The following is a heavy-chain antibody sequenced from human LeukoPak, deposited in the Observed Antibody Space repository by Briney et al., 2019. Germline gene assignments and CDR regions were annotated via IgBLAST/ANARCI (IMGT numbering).Heavy chain of an antibody. CDR1: GFTFSSYG. CDR3: ARGGYCTRTSCALDY. Sequence: GRSLRLSCAASGFTFSSYGMHWVRQAPGKGLEWVSSISSSSSYIYYADSVKGRFTISRDNAKSSLYLQMNSLRAEDTAVYYCARGGYCTRTSCALDYWGQGTLVTVSS. CDR2: ISSSSSYI. J-gene: IGHJ4*02. V-gene: IGHV3-21*01. D-gene: IGHD2-2*01.